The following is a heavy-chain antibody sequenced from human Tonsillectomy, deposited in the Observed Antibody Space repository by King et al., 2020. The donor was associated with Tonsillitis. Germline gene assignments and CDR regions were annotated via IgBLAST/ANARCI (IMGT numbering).Heavy chain of an antibody. V-gene: IGHV3-48*04. D-gene: IGHD3-10*01. CDR2: ISSSSSTI. Sequence: VQLVESGGGLVQPGGSLRLSCAASGFTFSSYSMNCVRQAPGKGLEWVSYISSSSSTIYYADSVKGRFTISRDNAKNSLYLQMNSLRAEDTAVYYCARGGALWFGELSICDYWGQGTLVTVSS. J-gene: IGHJ4*02. CDR1: GFTFSSYS. CDR3: ARGGALWFGELSICDY.